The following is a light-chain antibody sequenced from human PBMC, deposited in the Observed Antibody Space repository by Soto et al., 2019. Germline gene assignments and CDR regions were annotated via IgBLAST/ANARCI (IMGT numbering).Light chain of an antibody. CDR2: ATS. V-gene: IGKV1-6*01. CDR1: QDIRSD. Sequence: AIQMTQFPSSLSASVGDRVTITCRASQDIRSDLGWYQQRPGKAPKLLIYATSNLQSGVPSRFSGSGSGADFTLTISSLQPEDFATYYCLQDHNYPLTFGGGTKVDI. CDR3: LQDHNYPLT. J-gene: IGKJ4*01.